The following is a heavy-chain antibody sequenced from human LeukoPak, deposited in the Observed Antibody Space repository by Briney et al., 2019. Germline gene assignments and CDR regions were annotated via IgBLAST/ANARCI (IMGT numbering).Heavy chain of an antibody. CDR3: ARDPGSPYFDY. V-gene: IGHV3-7*01. J-gene: IGHJ4*02. CDR2: IKKDGSEK. D-gene: IGHD1-26*01. Sequence: PGGSLRLSCAASGFTFSSYWMSWVRQAPGKGLEWVAHIKKDGSEKYYVDSVKGRFTISRDNAKNSLYLQMNSLRAEDTAVYYCARDPGSPYFDYWGQGTLVTVSS. CDR1: GFTFSSYW.